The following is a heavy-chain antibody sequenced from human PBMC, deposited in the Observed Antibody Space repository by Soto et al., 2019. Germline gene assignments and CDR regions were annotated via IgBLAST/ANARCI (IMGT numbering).Heavy chain of an antibody. V-gene: IGHV3-33*01. D-gene: IGHD2-15*01. J-gene: IGHJ4*02. CDR1: GFTFSSYG. CDR3: SRDVVVGAKALNY. Sequence: PGGSLRLSCSASGFTFSSYGLHWVRQAPGKGLEWLALIWYDGSNKYYADSVKGRFTISRDNSKNTLYLQMNSLRVEDTAVYFCSRDVVVGAKALNYWGQGALVTVSS. CDR2: IWYDGSNK.